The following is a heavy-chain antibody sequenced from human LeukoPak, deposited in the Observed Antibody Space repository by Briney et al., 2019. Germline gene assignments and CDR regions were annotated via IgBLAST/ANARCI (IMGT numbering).Heavy chain of an antibody. CDR2: IWYDGTNN. Sequence: PGGALRLSCAVSGFTFSDYGMHWVRQAPGKGLEWVAVIWYDGTNNYYADSVEGRFTISRDNSKNTLYLQMNSLRAEDTAVYYCARTRYNSGGGDYWGQGTPVTVSP. CDR3: ARTRYNSGGGDY. J-gene: IGHJ4*02. D-gene: IGHD6-19*01. V-gene: IGHV3-33*01. CDR1: GFTFSDYG.